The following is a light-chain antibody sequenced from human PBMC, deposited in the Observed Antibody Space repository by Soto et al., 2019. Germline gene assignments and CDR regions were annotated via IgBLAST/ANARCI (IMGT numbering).Light chain of an antibody. CDR3: QQSYSVPPT. CDR2: GAS. V-gene: IGKV1-39*01. J-gene: IGKJ5*01. CDR1: QSIRNC. Sequence: DIQMTQSPSSLSASVGGSVTITCRSSQSIRNCLNWYQQKVGEAPKLLIYGASTLQPGVPSRFSGSGSGTDFTLTISDLQPEDFATYYCQQSYSVPPTFGQGTRLEIK.